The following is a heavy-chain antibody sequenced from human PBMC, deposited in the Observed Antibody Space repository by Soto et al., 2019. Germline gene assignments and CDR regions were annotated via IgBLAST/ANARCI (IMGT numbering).Heavy chain of an antibody. Sequence: EVQLLESGGGLVQPGGSLRLSCAASGFTFSSYAMSWVRQAPGKGLEWVSAISGSGGSTYYADSVKGRFTISRDNSKNTLYMQMNSMRAEDTAVYYCAKDEGIAVDGLGGLFDYWGQGTLVTVSS. D-gene: IGHD6-19*01. J-gene: IGHJ4*02. CDR3: AKDEGIAVDGLGGLFDY. CDR2: ISGSGGST. CDR1: GFTFSSYA. V-gene: IGHV3-23*01.